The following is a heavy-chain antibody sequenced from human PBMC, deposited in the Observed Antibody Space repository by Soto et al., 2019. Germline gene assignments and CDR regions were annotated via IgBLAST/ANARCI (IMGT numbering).Heavy chain of an antibody. CDR2: INPNSGGT. Sequence: ASVKVSCKASGYTFTGYYMHWVRQALGQGLEWMGWINPNSGGTNYAQKFQGRVTMTRDTSISTAYMELSRLRSDDTAVYYCARDPLAAAGTRFDPWGQGTLVTVSS. J-gene: IGHJ5*02. CDR3: ARDPLAAAGTRFDP. D-gene: IGHD6-13*01. V-gene: IGHV1-2*02. CDR1: GYTFTGYY.